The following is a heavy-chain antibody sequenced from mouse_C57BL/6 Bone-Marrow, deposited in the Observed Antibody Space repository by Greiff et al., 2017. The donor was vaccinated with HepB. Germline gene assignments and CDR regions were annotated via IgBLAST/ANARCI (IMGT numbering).Heavy chain of an antibody. V-gene: IGHV1-69*01. CDR3: ARDSTVVADWYFDV. CDR1: GYTFTSYW. J-gene: IGHJ1*03. CDR2: IDPSDSYT. Sequence: QVQLQQPGAELVMPGASVKLSCKASGYTFTSYWMHWVKQRPGQGLEWIGEIDPSDSYTNYNKKFKGKSTLTVDKSSSTAYMQRSSLTSEDSAVYYCARDSTVVADWYFDVWGRGTTVTVSS. D-gene: IGHD1-1*01.